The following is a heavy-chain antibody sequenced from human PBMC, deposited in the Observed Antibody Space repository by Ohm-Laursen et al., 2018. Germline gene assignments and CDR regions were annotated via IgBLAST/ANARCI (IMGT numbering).Heavy chain of an antibody. CDR3: ARDSLLGFSDL. D-gene: IGHD1-26*01. Sequence: GSSVKVSCKASGYTFTSHYMHWVRQAPGQGLEWMGIINSSGGDTSYAQKFQGRVTMTRDTSTSTVYMELSSLRSEDTAVYYCARDSLLGFSDLWGQGALVTVSS. V-gene: IGHV1-46*01. CDR1: GYTFTSHY. CDR2: INSSGGDT. J-gene: IGHJ4*02.